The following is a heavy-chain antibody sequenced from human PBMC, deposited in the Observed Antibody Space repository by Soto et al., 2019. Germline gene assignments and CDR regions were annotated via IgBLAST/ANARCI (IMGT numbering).Heavy chain of an antibody. CDR2: IRYSGST. D-gene: IGHD3-16*01. V-gene: IGHV4-61*01. J-gene: IGHJ4*02. Sequence: QVQLQESGPGLVKPSETLSLKCTVSGGSVSRGSYYWSWIRQPPGKGLEWIGYIRYSGSTNYNPSLRSRVTVSVDTSKNQFSLKLSSVTAADTAVYYCARVGGNTFDNWGQGTLVTVSS. CDR1: GGSVSRGSYY. CDR3: ARVGGNTFDN.